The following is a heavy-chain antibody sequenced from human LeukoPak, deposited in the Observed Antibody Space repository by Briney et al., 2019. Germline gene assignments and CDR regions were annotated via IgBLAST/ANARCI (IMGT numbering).Heavy chain of an antibody. J-gene: IGHJ4*02. CDR1: GGSISSYY. CDR3: ASTAGYSGYDY. CDR2: IYYSGST. V-gene: IGHV4-59*01. Sequence: PSETLSLICTVSGGSISSYYWSWIRQPPGKGLEWIGYIYYSGSTNYNPSLKSRVTISVDTSKNQFSLELSSVTAADTAVYYCASTAGYSGYDYWGQGTLVTVSS. D-gene: IGHD5-12*01.